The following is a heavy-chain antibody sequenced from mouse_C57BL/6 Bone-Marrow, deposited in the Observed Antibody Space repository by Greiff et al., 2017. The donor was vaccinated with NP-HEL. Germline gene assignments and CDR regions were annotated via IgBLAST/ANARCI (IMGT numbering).Heavy chain of an antibody. V-gene: IGHV1-42*01. CDR2: INPSTGGT. Sequence: VQLQQSGPELVKPGASVKISCKASGYSFTGYYMNWVKQSPEKSLEWIGEINPSTGGTTYNQKFKAKATLTVDKSSSTAYMQLKSLTSEDSAVYYCARVGYDGYSDYWGQGTTLTVSS. CDR1: GYSFTGYY. J-gene: IGHJ2*01. CDR3: ARVGYDGYSDY. D-gene: IGHD2-3*01.